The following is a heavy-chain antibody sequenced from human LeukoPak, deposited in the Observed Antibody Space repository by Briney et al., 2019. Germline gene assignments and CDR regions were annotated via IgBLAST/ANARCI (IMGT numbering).Heavy chain of an antibody. CDR2: IYYSGST. CDR1: GGSFSGYY. D-gene: IGHD3-22*01. J-gene: IGHJ3*02. V-gene: IGHV4-34*09. Sequence: SETLSLTCAVYGGSFSGYYWSWIRQPPGKGLEWIGSIYYSGSTYYNPSLKSRVTISVDTSKNQFSLKLSSVTAADTAVYYCARGAGGSGYYSQDAFDIWGQGTMVTVSS. CDR3: ARGAGGSGYYSQDAFDI.